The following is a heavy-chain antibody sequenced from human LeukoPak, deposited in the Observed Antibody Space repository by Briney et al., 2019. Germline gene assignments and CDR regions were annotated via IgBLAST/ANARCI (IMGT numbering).Heavy chain of an antibody. CDR1: GFTFSSHE. V-gene: IGHV3-48*03. D-gene: IGHD4-17*01. J-gene: IGHJ4*02. CDR3: AREVSVTNFDY. CDR2: ISSSGSTI. Sequence: GGSLRLSCAASGFTFSSHEMNWVRQAPGKGLEWVSYISSSGSTIYYADSVKGRFTISRDNAKNSLYLQMNSLRAEDTAVYYCAREVSVTNFDYWGQGTLVTVSS.